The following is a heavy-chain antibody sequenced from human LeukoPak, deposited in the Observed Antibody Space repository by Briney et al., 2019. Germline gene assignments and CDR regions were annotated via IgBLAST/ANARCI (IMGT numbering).Heavy chain of an antibody. CDR2: ISSCSSYI. V-gene: IGHV3-21*01. Sequence: GGSLRLSCAASGFTFSSYSMNRVRQAPGKGLEWVSSISSCSSYIYYADSVKGRFAISRDNAKNSLYLQMNSLRAEDTAVYYCARDVLDYYDSSGYYYNWFDPWGQGTLVTVSS. D-gene: IGHD3-22*01. CDR1: GFTFSSYS. CDR3: ARDVLDYYDSSGYYYNWFDP. J-gene: IGHJ5*02.